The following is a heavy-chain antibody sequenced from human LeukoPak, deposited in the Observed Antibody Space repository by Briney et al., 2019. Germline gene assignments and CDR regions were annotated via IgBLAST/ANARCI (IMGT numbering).Heavy chain of an antibody. Sequence: SETLSLTCTVSGGSISSSGYYWSWIRQHPGKGLEWIGYIYYSGSTYYNPSLKSRVTISVDTSKNQFSLKLSSVTAADTAVYYCARASPIAVACPDYWGQGTLVTVSS. CDR2: IYYSGST. V-gene: IGHV4-31*03. CDR1: GGSISSSGYY. J-gene: IGHJ4*02. CDR3: ARASPIAVACPDY. D-gene: IGHD6-19*01.